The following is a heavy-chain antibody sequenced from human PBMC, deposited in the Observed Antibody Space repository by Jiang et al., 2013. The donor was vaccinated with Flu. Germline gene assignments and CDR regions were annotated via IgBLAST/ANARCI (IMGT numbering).Heavy chain of an antibody. J-gene: IGHJ3*01. Sequence: VQLLESGGGVVQPERSLRLSCAASGFSFRSYAMNWARQTPGKGLEWVAVISNDATAIFYADSVKGRFTISRDNSKNMVHLQMNSLRPEDTAMYYCARENYFQRRILAAYDVWGQGTMVTVSS. CDR1: GFSFRSYA. V-gene: IGHV3-30*14. D-gene: IGHD2/OR15-2a*01. CDR3: ARENYFQRRILAAYDV. CDR2: ISNDATAI.